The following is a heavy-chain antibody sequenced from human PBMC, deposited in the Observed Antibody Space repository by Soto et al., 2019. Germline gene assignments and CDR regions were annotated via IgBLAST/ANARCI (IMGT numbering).Heavy chain of an antibody. Sequence: PSETVSLTCAVSVGSISSSNWWSWVRQPPGKGLEWIGEIYHSGSTNYNPSLKSRVTISVDRSKNQFSLKLSSVTAADTAVYYCARRLEGQLVHYYGMDVWGQGTTVTVS. CDR3: ARRLEGQLVHYYGMDV. D-gene: IGHD6-13*01. CDR1: VGSISSSNW. CDR2: IYHSGST. V-gene: IGHV4-4*02. J-gene: IGHJ6*02.